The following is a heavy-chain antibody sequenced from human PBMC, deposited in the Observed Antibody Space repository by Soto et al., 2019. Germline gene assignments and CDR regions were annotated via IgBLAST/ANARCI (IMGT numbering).Heavy chain of an antibody. CDR2: INTSNDNK. Sequence: GASVKVSCKASGYTFTNYGISWVRQAPGEGLEWVGWINTSNDNKLYAQKLQGRLTLTTDTSTSTAYMDLTTLRAEDTAVYYCAKAYYYDGSGRHYFDYWGQGTLVTVSS. J-gene: IGHJ4*02. V-gene: IGHV1-18*01. CDR3: AKAYYYDGSGRHYFDY. D-gene: IGHD3-22*01. CDR1: GYTFTNYG.